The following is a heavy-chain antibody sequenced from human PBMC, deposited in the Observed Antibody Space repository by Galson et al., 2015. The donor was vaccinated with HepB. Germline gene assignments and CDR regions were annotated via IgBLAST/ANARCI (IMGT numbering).Heavy chain of an antibody. V-gene: IGHV3-23*01. CDR1: GFTFSSYA. CDR2: ISGSGGST. D-gene: IGHD2-8*01. J-gene: IGHJ4*02. Sequence: SLRLSCAASGFTFSSYAMSWVRQAPGKGLEWVSAISGSGGSTYYADSVKGRFTISRDNSKNTLYLQMNSLRAEDTAVYYCAKDLNVLEGFDYWGQGTLVTVSS. CDR3: AKDLNVLEGFDY.